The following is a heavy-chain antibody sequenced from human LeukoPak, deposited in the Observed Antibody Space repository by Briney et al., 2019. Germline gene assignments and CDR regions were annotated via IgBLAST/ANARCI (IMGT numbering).Heavy chain of an antibody. D-gene: IGHD6-19*01. V-gene: IGHV1-8*01. CDR1: GYTFTIYD. CDR2: MNPNSGNT. Sequence: ASVKVSCKASGYTFTIYDINWVRQATGQGLEWMGWMNPNSGNTGYAQKFQGRVTMTRNTSISTAYMELSSLRSEDTAVYYCARETGYSSGWYLYYYYYGMDVWGQGTTVTVSS. J-gene: IGHJ6*02. CDR3: ARETGYSSGWYLYYYYYGMDV.